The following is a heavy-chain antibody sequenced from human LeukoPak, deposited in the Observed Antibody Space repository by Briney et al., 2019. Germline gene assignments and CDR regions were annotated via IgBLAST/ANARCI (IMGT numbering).Heavy chain of an antibody. J-gene: IGHJ3*02. V-gene: IGHV3-21*01. CDR1: GFTFSSYS. CDR2: ISSSSSYI. CDR3: AREKYYDFWSGNSDAFDI. D-gene: IGHD3-3*01. Sequence: GGSLRLSCAASGFTFSSYSMNWVRQAPGKGLEWVSSISSSSSYIYYADSVKGRFTISRDNAKNSLYLQMNSLRAEDTAVYYCAREKYYDFWSGNSDAFDIWGQGTMVTVSS.